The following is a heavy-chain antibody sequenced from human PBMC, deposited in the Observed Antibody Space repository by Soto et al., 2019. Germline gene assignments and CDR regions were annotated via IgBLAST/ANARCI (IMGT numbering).Heavy chain of an antibody. CDR3: AAASYDHLWGSYCNPFDN. D-gene: IGHD3-16*01. J-gene: IGHJ4*02. Sequence: SETLSLTCSVSGDSVSSETYYWVWIRQPPGKGLEWVASFHYDGSAYYNPSLKSRVTKSVDTSQNRFSLSLHSVTAADTAVYFCAAASYDHLWGSYCNPFDNWGPGTLVTVSS. CDR1: GDSVSSETYY. V-gene: IGHV4-39*02. CDR2: FHYDGSA.